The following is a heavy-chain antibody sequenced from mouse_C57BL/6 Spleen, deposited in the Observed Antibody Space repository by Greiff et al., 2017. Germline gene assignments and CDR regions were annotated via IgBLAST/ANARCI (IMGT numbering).Heavy chain of an antibody. CDR1: GYTFTDYE. D-gene: IGHD3-2*02. CDR2: IDPETGGT. V-gene: IGHV1-15*01. J-gene: IGHJ3*01. Sequence: SGAELVRPGASVTLSCKASGYTFTDYEMHWVKQTPVHGLEWIGAIDPETGGTAYNQKFKGKAILTADKSSSTAYMELRSLTSEDSAVYYCTRAKTAQASWFAYWGQGTLVTVSA. CDR3: TRAKTAQASWFAY.